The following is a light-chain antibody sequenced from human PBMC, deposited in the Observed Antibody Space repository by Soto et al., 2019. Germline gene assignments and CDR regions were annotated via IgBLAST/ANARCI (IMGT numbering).Light chain of an antibody. CDR1: QSVLYSSNNKNY. V-gene: IGKV4-1*01. Sequence: VMTQSPDSLAVSLGERATINCKSSQSVLYSSNNKNYLAWYQQKPGQPPKLLIYWASTRESGVPDRFSGSGSGTDFTLTISNLQTEDVAVYFCQQYYSTPRTFGQGTKVEIK. CDR2: WAS. J-gene: IGKJ1*01. CDR3: QQYYSTPRT.